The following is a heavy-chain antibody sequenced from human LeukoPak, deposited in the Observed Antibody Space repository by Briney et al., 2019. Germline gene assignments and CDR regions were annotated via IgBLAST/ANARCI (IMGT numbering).Heavy chain of an antibody. Sequence: SETLSLTCAVYGGSFSGYYWSWIRQPPGKGLEWIGEINHSGSTNYNPSLKSRVTISVDTSKNQFSLKLSSVTAADTAVYYCARGPLIGPIDYWGQGTLVTVSS. CDR1: GGSFSGYY. CDR2: INHSGST. J-gene: IGHJ4*02. D-gene: IGHD3-16*01. V-gene: IGHV4-34*01. CDR3: ARGPLIGPIDY.